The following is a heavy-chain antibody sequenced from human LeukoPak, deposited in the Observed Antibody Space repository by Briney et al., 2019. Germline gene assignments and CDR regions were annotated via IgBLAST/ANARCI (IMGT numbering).Heavy chain of an antibody. CDR1: GFTFSSYS. Sequence: GGSLRLSCAASGFTFSSYSMNWVRQAPGKGLEWVSYISSSSSTIYYADSVKGRFTISRDNAKNSLYLQMHSLRDEDTAVYYCARDYTYSSSSIIDYWGQGTLVTVSS. CDR3: ARDYTYSSSSIIDY. J-gene: IGHJ4*02. V-gene: IGHV3-48*02. D-gene: IGHD6-6*01. CDR2: ISSSSSTI.